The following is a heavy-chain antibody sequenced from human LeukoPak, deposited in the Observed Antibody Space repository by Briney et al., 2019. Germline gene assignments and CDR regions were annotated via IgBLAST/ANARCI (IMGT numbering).Heavy chain of an antibody. J-gene: IGHJ4*02. V-gene: IGHV1-2*02. D-gene: IGHD3-10*01. CDR1: GYTFIGYY. CDR3: ATRGGYSSGSYFHPFYFDS. CDR2: INPKTGDT. Sequence: ASVKVSCKASGYTFIGYYMHWVRQAPGQGLEWMGRINPKTGDTNYVENSQGRVTMTWDTSISTASMELTRLTSDDTAVYYCATRGGYSSGSYFHPFYFDSWGQGTLVTVSS.